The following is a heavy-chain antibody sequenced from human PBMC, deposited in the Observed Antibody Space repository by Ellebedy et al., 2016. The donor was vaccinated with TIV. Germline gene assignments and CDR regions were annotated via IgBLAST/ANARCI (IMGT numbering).Heavy chain of an antibody. J-gene: IGHJ4*02. V-gene: IGHV4-28*01. D-gene: IGHD6-13*01. CDR2: VYYSGST. Sequence: SETLSLTCAVSGYSISSSNWWGWIRQPPGKGLEWIGHVYYSGSTHYNPSLKSRVTMSVDTSKNQFSLKVSSVTAVDTAVYYCARRGYSSWHYFDYWGQGALVTVSS. CDR3: ARRGYSSWHYFDY. CDR1: GYSISSSNW.